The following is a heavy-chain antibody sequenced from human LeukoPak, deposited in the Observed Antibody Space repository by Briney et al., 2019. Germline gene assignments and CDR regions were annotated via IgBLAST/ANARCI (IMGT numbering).Heavy chain of an antibody. CDR1: GFTFNRYW. Sequence: PGESLRLSCAASGFTFNRYWMHWVRQAPGKGLVWVSHINSDGSITSYAESVKGRFTVSRDNAKNTLYLQMDSLRAEDTAVYYCARGPPGYYNGMDVWGQGTLVTVSS. V-gene: IGHV3-74*01. J-gene: IGHJ6*02. CDR3: ARGPPGYYNGMDV. CDR2: INSDGSIT.